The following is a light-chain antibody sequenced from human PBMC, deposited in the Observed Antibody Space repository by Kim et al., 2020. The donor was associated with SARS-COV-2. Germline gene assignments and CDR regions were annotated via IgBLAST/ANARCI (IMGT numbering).Light chain of an antibody. Sequence: GQSITISCTGSSSDVGAYNYVSWYQQHPGKAPKLMIYDVSKRPSGLSDRFSGSKSGTTASLTISGLQAEDEADYYCYSYRNSNAWVFGGGTQLTVL. V-gene: IGLV2-14*03. CDR1: SSDVGAYNY. CDR3: YSYRNSNAWV. CDR2: DVS. J-gene: IGLJ3*02.